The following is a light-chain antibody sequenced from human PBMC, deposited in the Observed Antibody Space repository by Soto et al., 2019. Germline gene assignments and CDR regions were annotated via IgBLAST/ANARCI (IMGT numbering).Light chain of an antibody. CDR3: QAWDSSVL. J-gene: IGLJ2*01. CDR2: DDS. CDR1: KLGGKY. V-gene: IGLV3-1*01. Sequence: SYELTQPPSVSVSPGQTASMTCSGDKLGGKYVCWYQQKPGQSPVLLIYDDSKRPSGIPERFSGSNSGNTATLTISGTQAMDEADYYCQAWDSSVLFGGGTQLTVL.